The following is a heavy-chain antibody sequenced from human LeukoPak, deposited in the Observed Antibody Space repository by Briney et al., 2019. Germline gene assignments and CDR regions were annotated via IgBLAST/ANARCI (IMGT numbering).Heavy chain of an antibody. CDR1: GFTFSAYY. V-gene: IGHV3-11*06. J-gene: IGHJ4*02. CDR2: ISETSSFM. Sequence: GGSLRLSCAASGFTFSAYYMSWIRQAPGKGLEWISYISETSSFMYYADSVKGRFTISRDNAKNSLYLQMNSLRAEDTAVYYCARDLYGIVVVPHYFDYWGQGTLVTVSS. CDR3: ARDLYGIVVVPHYFDY. D-gene: IGHD3-22*01.